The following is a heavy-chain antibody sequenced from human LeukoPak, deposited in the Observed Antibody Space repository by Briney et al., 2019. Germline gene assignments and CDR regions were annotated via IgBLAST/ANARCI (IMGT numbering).Heavy chain of an antibody. D-gene: IGHD5-18*01. CDR3: ARPIGGAAMVTWFDP. Sequence: SETLSLTCTVSGGSISSSSYYWGWIRQPPGKGLEWIGSIYYSGSTYYNPSLKSRVTISVDTSKNQFSLKLSSVTAADTAVYYCARPIGGAAMVTWFDPWGQGTLVTVSS. CDR2: IYYSGST. J-gene: IGHJ5*02. CDR1: GGSISSSSYY. V-gene: IGHV4-39*07.